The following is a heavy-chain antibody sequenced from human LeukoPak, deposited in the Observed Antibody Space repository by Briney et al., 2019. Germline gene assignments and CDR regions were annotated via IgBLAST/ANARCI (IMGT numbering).Heavy chain of an antibody. CDR2: VDPEDGET. CDR3: ATDQGATTLELYAFDI. Sequence: GASVKVSCKASGYTFTDYYMHWVQQAPGKGLEWMGRVDPEDGETIYAEKFQGRVTITADTSTDTAYMELSSLRSEDTAVYYCATDQGATTLELYAFDIWGQGTMVTVSS. CDR1: GYTFTDYY. J-gene: IGHJ3*02. D-gene: IGHD1-26*01. V-gene: IGHV1-69-2*01.